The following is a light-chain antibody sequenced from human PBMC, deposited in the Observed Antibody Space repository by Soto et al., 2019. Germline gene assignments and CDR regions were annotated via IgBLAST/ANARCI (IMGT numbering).Light chain of an antibody. CDR2: GAS. CDR3: QQYNNWPRT. Sequence: EIMMTQSPATLSVSPGERATLSCRASQSVSSNLAWYQHKPGQAPRLLIYGASTRATGIPARFSGSGSGTEFTLTISSLQSEDFAVYYCQQYNNWPRTFGQGTKAEIK. J-gene: IGKJ1*01. CDR1: QSVSSN. V-gene: IGKV3-15*01.